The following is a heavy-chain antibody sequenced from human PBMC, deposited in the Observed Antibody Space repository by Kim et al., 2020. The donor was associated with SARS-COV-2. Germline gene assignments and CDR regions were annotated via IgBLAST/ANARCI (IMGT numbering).Heavy chain of an antibody. V-gene: IGHV4-59*13. Sequence: SETLSLTCTVSGGPISSYYWSWIRQPPGKGLEWIGYIYYSGSTNYNPSLKSRVTISVDTSKNQFSLKLSSVTAADTAVNYCARGRYSSGWYGGGGMDVWG. J-gene: IGHJ6*01. D-gene: IGHD6-19*01. CDR2: IYYSGST. CDR1: GGPISSYY. CDR3: ARGRYSSGWYGGGGMDV.